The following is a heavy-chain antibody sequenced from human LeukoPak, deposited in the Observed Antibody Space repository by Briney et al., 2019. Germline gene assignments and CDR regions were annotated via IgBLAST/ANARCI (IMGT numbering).Heavy chain of an antibody. Sequence: AASVKVSCKASGYTFTSYYIHWVRQAPGQGLEWMGWISAYNGNTNYAQKLQGRVTMTTDTSTSTAYMELRSLRSDDTAVYYCARTDYYEWFDPWGQGTLVTVSS. CDR3: ARTDYYEWFDP. CDR2: ISAYNGNT. D-gene: IGHD3-22*01. J-gene: IGHJ5*02. CDR1: GYTFTSYY. V-gene: IGHV1-18*04.